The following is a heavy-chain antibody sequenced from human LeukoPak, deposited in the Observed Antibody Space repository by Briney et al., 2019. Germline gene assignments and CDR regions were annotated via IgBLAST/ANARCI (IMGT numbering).Heavy chain of an antibody. Sequence: SETLSLTCTVSGASIRSSYWSWIRQSPGKGLELIVYIHHSGNTNYNPSLESRVTISIDTSKNQLSLKLSSVTAADTAVYYCARGYFDSSGYSNPFDHWGQGTLVTVSS. CDR3: ARGYFDSSGYSNPFDH. V-gene: IGHV4-59*01. D-gene: IGHD3-22*01. CDR1: GASIRSSY. J-gene: IGHJ4*02. CDR2: IHHSGNT.